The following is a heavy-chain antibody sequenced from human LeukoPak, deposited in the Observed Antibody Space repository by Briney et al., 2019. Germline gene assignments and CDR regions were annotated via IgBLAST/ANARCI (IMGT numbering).Heavy chain of an antibody. D-gene: IGHD4-23*01. Sequence: PGGSLRLSCAAGGFTFSSYWMPWVRQAPGKGLEWVSRINSDGSGTIYADSVRGRFTISRDNAKNTVYLQVNSRRAEDTAVYYCARTEGTVAYDSWGQGTLVTVSS. V-gene: IGHV3-74*01. CDR1: GFTFSSYW. CDR3: ARTEGTVAYDS. J-gene: IGHJ5*01. CDR2: INSDGSGT.